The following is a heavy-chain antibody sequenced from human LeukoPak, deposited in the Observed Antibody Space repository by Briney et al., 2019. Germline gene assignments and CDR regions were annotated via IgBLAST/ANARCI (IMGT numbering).Heavy chain of an antibody. Sequence: GGSLRLSCAASGFFFNTNAMSWVRQAPGMGLGWVAAIGNSDETYYADAVKGRFTISRDTSKNSLYLQMNSLRAEDTALYYCARTQAVAGTLDYFDYWGQGTLVTVSS. CDR3: ARTQAVAGTLDYFDY. J-gene: IGHJ4*02. D-gene: IGHD6-19*01. CDR1: GFFFNTNA. V-gene: IGHV3-23*01. CDR2: IGNSDET.